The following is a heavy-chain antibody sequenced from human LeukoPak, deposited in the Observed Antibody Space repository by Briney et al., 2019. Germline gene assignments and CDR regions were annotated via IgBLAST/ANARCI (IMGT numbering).Heavy chain of an antibody. J-gene: IGHJ4*02. CDR2: ISAYNGNT. V-gene: IGHV1-18*01. CDR1: GYTFTSYG. CDR3: ARDSHSSSWPGLPASCIDY. D-gene: IGHD6-13*01. Sequence: ASVKVSCKASGYTFTSYGISWVRQAPGQGLEWMGWISAYNGNTNYAQKLQGRVTMTTDTSTSTAYMELRSLRSDDTAVYYCARDSHSSSWPGLPASCIDYWGQGTLVTVSS.